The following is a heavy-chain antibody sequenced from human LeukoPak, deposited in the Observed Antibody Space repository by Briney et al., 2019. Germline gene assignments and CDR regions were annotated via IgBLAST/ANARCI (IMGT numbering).Heavy chain of an antibody. CDR1: GFTFSSYA. D-gene: IGHD3-10*01. V-gene: IGHV3-30-3*01. Sequence: GSLRLSCAASGFTFSSYAMHWVRQAPGKGLEWVAVISYDGGNKYYADSVKGRFTISRDNSKNTLYLQMNSLRAEDTTVYYCARDRGDHYFDYWGQGTVVTVSS. J-gene: IGHJ4*02. CDR2: ISYDGGNK. CDR3: ARDRGDHYFDY.